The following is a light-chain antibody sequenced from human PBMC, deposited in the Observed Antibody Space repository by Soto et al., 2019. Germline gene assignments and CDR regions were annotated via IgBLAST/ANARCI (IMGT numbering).Light chain of an antibody. V-gene: IGKV1-5*01. CDR3: MQALQSLT. CDR1: QTISSW. Sequence: DIQMTQSASTPSGSVGDRVTITFRASQTISSWLAWYQQKPGKAPKLLIYFGSNRAPGVPDRFSGSGSGTDFTLKINRVEAEDVGTYYCMQALQSLTFGQGTRLEIK. CDR2: FGS. J-gene: IGKJ5*01.